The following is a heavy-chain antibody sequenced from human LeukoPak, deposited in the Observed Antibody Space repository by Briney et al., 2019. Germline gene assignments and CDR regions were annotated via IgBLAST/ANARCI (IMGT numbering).Heavy chain of an antibody. CDR3: ATSKTHWGSYRFDAFDI. Sequence: ASVKVSCKVSGYTLTELSMHWVRQAPGKGLEWMGCFDPEDGETIYVQNFQGRVTMTEDTSTDTAYMELSSLRSEDTALYYCATSKTHWGSYRFDAFDIWGQGTMVTVSS. J-gene: IGHJ3*02. CDR2: FDPEDGET. D-gene: IGHD3-16*02. CDR1: GYTLTELS. V-gene: IGHV1-24*01.